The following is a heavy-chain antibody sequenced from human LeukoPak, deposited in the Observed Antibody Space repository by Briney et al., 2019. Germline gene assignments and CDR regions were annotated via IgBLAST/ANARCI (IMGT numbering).Heavy chain of an antibody. Sequence: ASVKVCCKASGYTFTDYFIHWVRQAPGQGLEWMGWINPNSGGTNYVQKFQGRVTMTRDTSISTAYMELSRLRSDDTAVYYCARGSGSYPYYFDYRGQGTLVTVSS. D-gene: IGHD1-26*01. CDR2: INPNSGGT. V-gene: IGHV1-2*02. J-gene: IGHJ4*02. CDR1: GYTFTDYF. CDR3: ARGSGSYPYYFDY.